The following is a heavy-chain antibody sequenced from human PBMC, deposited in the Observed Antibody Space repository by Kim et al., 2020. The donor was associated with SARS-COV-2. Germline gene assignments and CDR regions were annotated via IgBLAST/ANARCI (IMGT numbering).Heavy chain of an antibody. D-gene: IGHD1-26*01. J-gene: IGHJ4*02. CDR2: INTKSYGATA. Sequence: GGSLRLSCTASGFTFADYAVSWFRQGPGKGLDWVGFINTKSYGATADYAASVKGRFIIAKDDSKSIAYLQLNSLKTEDTGRYYCTRGVNAYSWTGAFWGQGPLVTVSS. V-gene: IGHV3-49*03. CDR1: GFTFADYA. CDR3: TRGVNAYSWTGAF.